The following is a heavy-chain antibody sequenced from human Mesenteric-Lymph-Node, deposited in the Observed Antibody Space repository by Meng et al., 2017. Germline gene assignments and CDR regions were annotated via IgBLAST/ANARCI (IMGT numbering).Heavy chain of an antibody. J-gene: IGHJ3*02. CDR1: EFTCDDYA. CDR2: INGNGGST. CDR3: ARGVGVYKDDAFEI. V-gene: IGHV3-20*04. D-gene: IGHD3-3*01. Sequence: GESLKISCAASEFTCDDYAMNWVRQAPGKGLEWVSGINGNGGSTGYADSVKGRFTISRDNAKNSVYLQMNSLRAEDTALYYCARGVGVYKDDAFEIWGQGTKVTVSS.